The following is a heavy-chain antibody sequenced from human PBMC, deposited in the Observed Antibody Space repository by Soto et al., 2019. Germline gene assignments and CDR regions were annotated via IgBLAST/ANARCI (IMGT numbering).Heavy chain of an antibody. J-gene: IGHJ2*01. Sequence: PSETLSLTYTVPGVFIRSSSYYWVLIRQPPGKGLEWIGSIYYSGSTYYNPSLKSRVTISVDTSKNQFSLKLSSVTAADTAVYYCVFFSWFGDPPYLHDFPTRRSSDL. V-gene: IGHV4-39*01. CDR1: GVFIRSSSYY. CDR3: VFFSWFGDPPYLHDFPTRRSSDL. D-gene: IGHD3-10*01. CDR2: IYYSGST.